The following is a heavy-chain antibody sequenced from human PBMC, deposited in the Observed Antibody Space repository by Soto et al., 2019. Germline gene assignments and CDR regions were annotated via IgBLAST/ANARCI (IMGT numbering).Heavy chain of an antibody. Sequence: SETLSLTCSVSGGTVNSGSYYWSWLRQPPGKGLEWIGHVYYSGTTKYNPSLKSRVTMSIDTSDKQFSLRLSSVSDADTAVCYCARDYWPTGRRFDFWGQGALVTVSS. V-gene: IGHV4-61*01. CDR1: GGTVNSGSYY. CDR3: ARDYWPTGRRFDF. CDR2: VYYSGTT. J-gene: IGHJ4*02. D-gene: IGHD2-15*01.